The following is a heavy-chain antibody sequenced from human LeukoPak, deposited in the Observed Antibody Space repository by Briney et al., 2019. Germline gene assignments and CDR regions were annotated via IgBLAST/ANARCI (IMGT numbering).Heavy chain of an antibody. CDR1: GFSFSSYA. J-gene: IGHJ4*02. Sequence: GGSLRLSCAVSGFSFSSYAMHWVRQAAGKGLEWVAVIWYDGSNKYYTDSVKGRFTISRDNSKNTVYLQMNSLRAEDTAEYFCARGSKTAGGTLDYWGQGTLVTVSS. CDR3: ARGSKTAGGTLDY. V-gene: IGHV3-33*01. CDR2: IWYDGSNK. D-gene: IGHD6-13*01.